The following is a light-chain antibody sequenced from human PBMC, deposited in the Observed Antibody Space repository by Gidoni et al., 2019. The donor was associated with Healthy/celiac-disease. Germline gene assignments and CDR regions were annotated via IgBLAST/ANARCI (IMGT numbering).Light chain of an antibody. J-gene: IGLJ2*01. CDR3: SSYAGSNNLV. V-gene: IGLV2-8*01. Sequence: HSALPQPPSSSGSPGQSVTISCTGTSSDVGGYNYVSWYQQHPGKAPKLMIYAVSKRPSGVPDRFSGSKSGNTASLTVSGLQAEDEADYYCSSYAGSNNLVFGGGTKLTVL. CDR2: AVS. CDR1: SSDVGGYNY.